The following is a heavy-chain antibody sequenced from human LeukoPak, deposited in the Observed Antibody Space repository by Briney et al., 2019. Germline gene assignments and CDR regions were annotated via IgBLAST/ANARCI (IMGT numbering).Heavy chain of an antibody. CDR3: ARAAFWSGRGGGEFDP. CDR1: GGSISSYY. J-gene: IGHJ5*02. Sequence: SETLSLTCTVSGGSISSYYWSWIRQPPGKGLEWIGYIYYSGSTNYNPSLKSRVTISVDTSKNQFSLKLSSVTAADTAVYYCARAAFWSGRGGGEFDPWGQGTLVTVSS. CDR2: IYYSGST. V-gene: IGHV4-59*12. D-gene: IGHD3-3*01.